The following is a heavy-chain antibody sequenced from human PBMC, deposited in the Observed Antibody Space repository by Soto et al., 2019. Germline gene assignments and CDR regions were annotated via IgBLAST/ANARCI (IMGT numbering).Heavy chain of an antibody. J-gene: IGHJ4*02. CDR2: ISDSGHYI. Sequence: GSLRLSCAASGFAFSTYGMNWVRQAPGKGLEWLSSISDSGHYIYYADSVKGRFTISRDNSKSTLYLQMNSLRAEDTAVYYCARDLGEYYDNSGYDYWGQGTLVTVSS. CDR1: GFAFSTYG. CDR3: ARDLGEYYDNSGYDY. V-gene: IGHV3-21*01. D-gene: IGHD3-22*01.